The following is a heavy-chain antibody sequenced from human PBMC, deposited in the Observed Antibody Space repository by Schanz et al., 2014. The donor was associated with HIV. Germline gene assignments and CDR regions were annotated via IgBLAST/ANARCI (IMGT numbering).Heavy chain of an antibody. CDR1: GYTFSDYD. CDR2: MNPASGNT. D-gene: IGHD6-6*01. J-gene: IGHJ2*01. Sequence: QVQLVQSGAEVTEPGASVKVSCEASGYTFSDYDINWVRQAPGQGLEWMGWMNPASGNTGIAEKFLGRLSLTRFTSTGTTYMELDSLRSEDTAVYYCARSETIAARPVWYFDLWGRGTLVTVSS. V-gene: IGHV1-8*02. CDR3: ARSETIAARPVWYFDL.